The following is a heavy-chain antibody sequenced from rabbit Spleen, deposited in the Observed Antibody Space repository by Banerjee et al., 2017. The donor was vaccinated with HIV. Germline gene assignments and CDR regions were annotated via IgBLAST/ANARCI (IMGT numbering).Heavy chain of an antibody. Sequence: QSLEESGGDLVKPGASLTLTCTASGFSFSSSDYICWVRQAPGKGLEWISCIGGSSSVFTYSATWARGRFTCSKTSSTTVTLQMTSLTAADTATYFCARDLDAVIGWNFGWWGPGTLVTVS. CDR3: ARDLDAVIGWNFGW. CDR2: IGGSSSVFT. J-gene: IGHJ6*01. V-gene: IGHV1S40*01. CDR1: GFSFSSSDY. D-gene: IGHD4-1*01.